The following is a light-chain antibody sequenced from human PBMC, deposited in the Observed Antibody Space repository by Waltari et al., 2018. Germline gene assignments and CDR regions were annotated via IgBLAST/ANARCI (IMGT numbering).Light chain of an antibody. CDR2: WAS. V-gene: IGKV4-1*01. J-gene: IGKJ3*01. Sequence: DIVMTQSPDSLAVSLGDGATINCKSSQSVLYSSNNKNYLAWYQQKPGQPPKLLIYWASTRESGVPDRFSGSGSGTDFTLTINSLQAEDVAVYYCQQYYNTPFTFAPGTKVEFK. CDR3: QQYYNTPFT. CDR1: QSVLYSSNNKNY.